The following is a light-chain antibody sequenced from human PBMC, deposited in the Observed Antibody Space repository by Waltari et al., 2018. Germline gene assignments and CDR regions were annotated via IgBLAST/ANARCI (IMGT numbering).Light chain of an antibody. CDR3: QQYYSEPV. V-gene: IGKV4-1*01. CDR2: WAS. J-gene: IGKJ5*01. Sequence: IVLTQSPDCLPVSLGERASINCKSSLSVVSISNNKTYLAWYQHKPGQPPKMLFLWASTRISGVPDRFIGSGSGTDFNLTIASLQAEDVAIYYCQQYYSEPVFGQGTRLELK. CDR1: LSVVSISNNKTY.